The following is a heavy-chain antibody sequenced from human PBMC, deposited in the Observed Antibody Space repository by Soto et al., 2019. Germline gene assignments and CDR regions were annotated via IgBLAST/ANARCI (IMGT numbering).Heavy chain of an antibody. V-gene: IGHV3-30*18. CDR1: GYSFSAYG. CDR2: MSYEGIKK. Sequence: QVQLVESGGGVVQPGRSLRLSCAASGYSFSAYGMHWVRQAPGKGLEWLAAMSYEGIKKCDGDSVEGRFTIARDNSKNTLEQPLTSRRVKDTAVYCREKDVASRDRVVVRAPTSRVGYFLDVWGEGTTGTVSS. J-gene: IGHJ6*03. D-gene: IGHD2-15*01. CDR3: EKDVASRDRVVVRAPTSRVGYFLDV.